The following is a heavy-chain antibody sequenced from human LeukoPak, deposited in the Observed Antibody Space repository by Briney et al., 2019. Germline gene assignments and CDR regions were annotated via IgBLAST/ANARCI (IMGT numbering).Heavy chain of an antibody. Sequence: PRGSLRLSCAASGFTFDDYGMNWVRQAPGKGLQWVSGINWNGGSTGYADSVKGRFTISRDNAKNSLYLQMNSLRAEDTAVYYCAELGITMIGGVWGKGTTVTISS. J-gene: IGHJ6*04. V-gene: IGHV3-20*04. CDR1: GFTFDDYG. D-gene: IGHD3-10*02. CDR2: INWNGGST. CDR3: AELGITMIGGV.